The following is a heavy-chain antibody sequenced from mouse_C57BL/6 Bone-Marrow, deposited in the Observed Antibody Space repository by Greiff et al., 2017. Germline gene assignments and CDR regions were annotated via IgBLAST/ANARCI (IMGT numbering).Heavy chain of an antibody. CDR3: ARMNYYGSSYSWFAY. Sequence: EVKLVESGGGLVKPGGSLKLSCAASGFTFSDYGMHWVRQAPEKGLEWVAYISSGSSTIYYADTVKGRFTISRDNAKNTLFLQMTSLRSEDTAMYYCARMNYYGSSYSWFAYWGQGTLVTVSA. CDR2: ISSGSSTI. CDR1: GFTFSDYG. J-gene: IGHJ3*01. V-gene: IGHV5-17*01. D-gene: IGHD1-1*01.